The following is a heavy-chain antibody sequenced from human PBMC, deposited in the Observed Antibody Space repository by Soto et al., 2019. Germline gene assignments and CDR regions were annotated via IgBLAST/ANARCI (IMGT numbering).Heavy chain of an antibody. J-gene: IGHJ4*02. CDR1: RGSISSYY. V-gene: IGHV4-59*01. CDR3: ARIRGLGEVSPHLGY. CDR2: ISYSGNT. Sequence: ASETLSLTCTVSRGSISSYYWSWIRQPPGKGLEWIGYISYSGNTNYNASLKSRVTISVDTSTNQFSLRVTSVTAADTAVYYCARIRGLGEVSPHLGYWGQGALVTVSS. D-gene: IGHD3-16*02.